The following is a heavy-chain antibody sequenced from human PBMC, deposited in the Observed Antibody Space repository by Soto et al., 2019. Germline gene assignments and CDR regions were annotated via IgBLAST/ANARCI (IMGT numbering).Heavy chain of an antibody. J-gene: IGHJ4*02. CDR2: ISAYNGNT. Sequence: QVQLVQSGAEVKKPGASVKVSCKASGYTFTSYGISWVRQAPGQGLEWMGWISAYNGNTNYAQKRQGRVTMTTDTTTSTADMERRSLRSDDTAVYYCARHRRGYSSSSEDYWGKGTLVTVSS. CDR1: GYTFTSYG. V-gene: IGHV1-18*01. D-gene: IGHD6-6*01. CDR3: ARHRRGYSSSSEDY.